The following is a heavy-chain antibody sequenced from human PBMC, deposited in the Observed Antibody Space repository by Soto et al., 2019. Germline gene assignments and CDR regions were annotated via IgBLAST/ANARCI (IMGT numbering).Heavy chain of an antibody. CDR3: ARQSGWLYFDY. J-gene: IGHJ4*02. Sequence: SETLSLTCTVSGGSISSSSYYWGWIRQPPGKGLEWIGSIYYSGSTYYNPSLKSRVTISVDTSKNQFSLKLTSVTAADTALYYCARQSGWLYFDYWGQGSLVTVSS. CDR2: IYYSGST. D-gene: IGHD6-19*01. V-gene: IGHV4-39*01. CDR1: GGSISSSSYY.